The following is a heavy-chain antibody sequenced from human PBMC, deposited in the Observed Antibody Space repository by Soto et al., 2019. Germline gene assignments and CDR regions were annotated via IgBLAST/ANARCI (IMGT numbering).Heavy chain of an antibody. Sequence: GGSLRLSCAASGFTFSSYSMNWVRQAPGKGLEWVSSISSSSSYIYYADSVKGRFTISRDNAKNSLYLQMNSLRAEDTAVYYCARSDIAARQGWFDPWGQGTLVTVSS. J-gene: IGHJ5*02. V-gene: IGHV3-21*01. CDR2: ISSSSSYI. D-gene: IGHD6-6*01. CDR1: GFTFSSYS. CDR3: ARSDIAARQGWFDP.